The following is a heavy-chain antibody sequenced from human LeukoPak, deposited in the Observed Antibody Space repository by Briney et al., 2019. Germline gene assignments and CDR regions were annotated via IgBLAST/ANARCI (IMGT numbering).Heavy chain of an antibody. CDR2: IGAYNGNT. V-gene: IGHV1-18*01. J-gene: IGHJ6*03. CDR1: GYTFTSYG. CDR3: ARAAAAAGKGYRYYYYYYMDV. Sequence: ASVKVSCKASGYTFTSYGISWVRQAPGQGLEWMGWIGAYNGNTNYAQKLQGRVTMTTDTSTSTAYMELRSLRSDDTAVYYCARAAAAAGKGYRYYYYYYMDVWGKGTTVTVSS. D-gene: IGHD6-13*01.